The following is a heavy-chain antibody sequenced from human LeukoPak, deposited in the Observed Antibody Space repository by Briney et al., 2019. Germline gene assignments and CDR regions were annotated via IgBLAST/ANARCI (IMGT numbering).Heavy chain of an antibody. V-gene: IGHV1-24*01. J-gene: IGHJ4*02. CDR2: FDPEDGET. Sequence: ASVKVSCKVSGYTLTELSMHWVRQAPGKGLEWMGGFDPEDGETIYAQKFQGRVTMTEDTSTDTAYMELSSLRSEDTAVYYCATEQLERYYYGSGSYFRRWGQGTLVTVSS. CDR1: GYTLTELS. D-gene: IGHD3-10*01. CDR3: ATEQLERYYYGSGSYFRR.